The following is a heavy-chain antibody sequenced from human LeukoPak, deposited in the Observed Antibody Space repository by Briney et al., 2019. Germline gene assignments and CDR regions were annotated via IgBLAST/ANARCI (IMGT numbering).Heavy chain of an antibody. CDR3: VRVGSGATRADPLDL. Sequence: PGGSLRLSCAASGFTFSAYSMNWVRQAPGEGLEWVSSIGAAGSHIYYADSMKGRFTISRDNAKSSLFLQMNSLRAEDTGIYYCVRVGSGATRADPLDLWGQGTMVTVSS. D-gene: IGHD6-19*01. J-gene: IGHJ3*01. CDR2: IGAAGSHI. V-gene: IGHV3-21*01. CDR1: GFTFSAYS.